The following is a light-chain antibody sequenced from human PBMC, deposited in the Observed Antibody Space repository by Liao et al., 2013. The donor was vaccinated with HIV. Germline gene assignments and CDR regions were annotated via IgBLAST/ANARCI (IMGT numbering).Light chain of an antibody. CDR2: YDT. Sequence: SYVLTQPPSVSVAPGKTARITCGGNNIGSKSVHWYQQKPGQAPVLVIYYDTERPSGVPERMSGSKSGNTATLTISRVEAGDEADYYCQVWDSSSDHPYVVFGGGTKLTVL. V-gene: IGLV3-21*01. CDR3: QVWDSSSDHPYVV. J-gene: IGLJ2*01. CDR1: NIGSKS.